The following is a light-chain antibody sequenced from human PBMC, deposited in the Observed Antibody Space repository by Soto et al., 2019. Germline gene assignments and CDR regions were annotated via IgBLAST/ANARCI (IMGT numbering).Light chain of an antibody. CDR1: QSVNSN. J-gene: IGKJ4*01. CDR2: DAS. CDR3: QQYNFWPPLT. V-gene: IGKV3-15*01. Sequence: EIVMTQSPATLSVSPGERATLSCRASQSVNSNLAWYRQKPGQAPRLLISDASTRATGVPARFSGSGSGTAFTLTISSLQSEDSGIYYCQQYNFWPPLTSGGGTKVEIK.